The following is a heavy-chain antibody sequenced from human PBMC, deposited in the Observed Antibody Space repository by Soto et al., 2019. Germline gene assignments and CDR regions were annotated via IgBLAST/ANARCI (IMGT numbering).Heavy chain of an antibody. Sequence: EVQLEESGGDVVKPGASLRLSCSAPGVTFLNAWMSWVPRAPGKGLEWIAGIKSRPDVGSIKYAAPVEGRCSISRDDSKNMVFLQMRSLKTEDTGVYFCAIDQDGRRFGNWGQGTLVTVSS. CDR3: AIDQDGRRFGN. CDR2: IKSRPDVGSI. D-gene: IGHD3-16*01. V-gene: IGHV3-15*01. CDR1: GVTFLNAW. J-gene: IGHJ4*02.